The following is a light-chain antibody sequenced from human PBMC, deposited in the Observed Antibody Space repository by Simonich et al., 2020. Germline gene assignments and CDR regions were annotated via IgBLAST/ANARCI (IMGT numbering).Light chain of an antibody. CDR2: DVS. J-gene: IGLJ3*02. CDR1: SSDVGGYNY. Sequence: QSALTQPASVSVSPGQSITISCTGTSSDVGGYNYVSWYQQHPGKAPKLMIYDVSNRPSGVSNRFSGSKAGNTASLTISGLQAEDKADYYCSSYTSSSTWVFGGGTKLTVL. V-gene: IGLV2-14*03. CDR3: SSYTSSSTWV.